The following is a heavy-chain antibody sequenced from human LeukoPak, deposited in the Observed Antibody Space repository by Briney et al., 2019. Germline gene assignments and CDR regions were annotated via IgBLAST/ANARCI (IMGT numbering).Heavy chain of an antibody. D-gene: IGHD2-15*01. Sequence: ASVKASCKPFGYTFTSNYIHWVRQAPGQGLEWMGIINPSGGITTYAQKFQGRVTLTRDTSTSTVYMELSSLRSEDTAVYYCAREGGDIVVVVAATTGRYFDYWGQGTLVTVSS. J-gene: IGHJ4*02. CDR1: GYTFTSNY. V-gene: IGHV1-46*01. CDR3: AREGGDIVVVVAATTGRYFDY. CDR2: INPSGGIT.